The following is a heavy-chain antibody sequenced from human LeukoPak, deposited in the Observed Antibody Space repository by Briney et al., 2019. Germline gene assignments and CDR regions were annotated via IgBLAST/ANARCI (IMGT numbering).Heavy chain of an antibody. CDR2: ISYDGSNK. CDR3: ARDFTDYYYMDV. Sequence: GGSLRLSCAASGFTFSSYGMHWVRQAPGEGLEWVAVISYDGSNKYYADSVKGRFTISRDNSKNTLYLQMNSLRAEDTAVYYCARDFTDYYYMDVWGKGTTVTVSS. CDR1: GFTFSSYG. J-gene: IGHJ6*03. V-gene: IGHV3-30*03.